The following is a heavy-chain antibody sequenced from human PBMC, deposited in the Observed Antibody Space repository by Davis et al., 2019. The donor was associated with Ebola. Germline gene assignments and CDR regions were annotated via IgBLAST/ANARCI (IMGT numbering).Heavy chain of an antibody. CDR1: GFTFSNYG. CDR2: IAYDGKNK. D-gene: IGHD3-22*01. CDR3: ATPHGPYYDSSGYHY. J-gene: IGHJ4*02. Sequence: GGSLRLSCAASGFTFSNYGMHWVRQAPGKGLEWVAVIAYDGKNKYYVDSVKGRSTISRDNAKNSVYLQMNSLRAEDTAVYYCATPHGPYYDSSGYHYWGQGTLVTVSS. V-gene: IGHV3-30*03.